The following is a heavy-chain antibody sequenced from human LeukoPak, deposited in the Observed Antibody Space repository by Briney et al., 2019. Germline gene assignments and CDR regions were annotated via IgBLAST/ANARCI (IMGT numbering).Heavy chain of an antibody. CDR1: GFTFSTYY. J-gene: IGHJ4*02. D-gene: IGHD3-22*01. V-gene: IGHV3-9*01. CDR3: AKAMRGVDYYDYSGYFDS. CDR2: ISWNTYTF. Sequence: GGSLRLSCAASGFTFSTYYMSWVRQAPGKGLEWVAGISWNTYTFDYVDSVKGRFIISRDNAKNALYLQMHRLRPEDTAFYYCAKAMRGVDYYDYSGYFDSWGQGTLVTVSS.